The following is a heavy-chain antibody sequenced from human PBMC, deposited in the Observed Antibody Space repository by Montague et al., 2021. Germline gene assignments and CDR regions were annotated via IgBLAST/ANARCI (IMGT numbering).Heavy chain of an antibody. Sequence: SETLSLTCTVTGGSISEFYWCWIRQPPAKGLERIGYIYDSGTTNYNPSLKIRVTISADTSMNQFSLNLRSVTAADTAVYFCARRLGIRAPVDYWGQGTLVTVSS. CDR1: GGSISEFY. CDR2: IYDSGTT. V-gene: IGHV4-59*08. CDR3: ARRLGIRAPVDY. D-gene: IGHD7-27*01. J-gene: IGHJ4*02.